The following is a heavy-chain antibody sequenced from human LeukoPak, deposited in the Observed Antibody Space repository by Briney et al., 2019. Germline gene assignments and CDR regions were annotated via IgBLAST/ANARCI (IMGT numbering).Heavy chain of an antibody. J-gene: IGHJ4*02. V-gene: IGHV1-3*01. CDR1: GYTFTSYA. CDR2: INAGNGNT. CDR3: ARDPGSWYGFDY. Sequence: ASVKVSCKASGYTFTSYAMHWVRQAPGQRLEWMGWINAGNGNTKYSQKFQGRVTITRDTSASTAYMELSSLRSEDTAVYYCARDPGSWYGFDYWGQGTLVTVSS. D-gene: IGHD6-13*01.